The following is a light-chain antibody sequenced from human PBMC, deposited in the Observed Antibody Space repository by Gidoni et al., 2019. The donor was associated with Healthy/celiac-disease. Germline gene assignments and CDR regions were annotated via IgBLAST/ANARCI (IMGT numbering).Light chain of an antibody. J-gene: IGKJ1*01. CDR3: QPGA. CDR2: DAS. V-gene: IGKV1-5*01. CDR1: QSISSW. Sequence: DIQMTQSPSTLSASVGDRVTITCRASQSISSWLAWYQQKPGKAPKLLIYDASSLESGVPSRFSGSGSGTEFTLTISSLQPDDFATYYCQPGAFGQXTKVEIK.